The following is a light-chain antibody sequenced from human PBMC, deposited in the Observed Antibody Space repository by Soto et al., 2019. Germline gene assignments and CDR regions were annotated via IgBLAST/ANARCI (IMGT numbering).Light chain of an antibody. CDR1: SSDVGGYKF. V-gene: IGLV2-14*01. CDR2: EVN. J-gene: IGLJ3*02. Sequence: QSALTQPASVSASPGQSITISCTGTSSDVGGYKFVSWYQHHPGKAPKLMIYEVNNRPSGVSNRFSGSKSGNTASLTISGIQHEDEADYYCLSYTSANTRVFGGGTKVTVL. CDR3: LSYTSANTRV.